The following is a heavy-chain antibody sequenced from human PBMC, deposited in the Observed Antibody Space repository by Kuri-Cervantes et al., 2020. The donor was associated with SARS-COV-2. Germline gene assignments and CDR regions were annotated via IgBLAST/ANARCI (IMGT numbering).Heavy chain of an antibody. D-gene: IGHD1-26*01. V-gene: IGHV3-30-3*01. Sequence: GESLKISCAASGFTFSSYAMSWVRQAPGKGLEWVAVISYDGSNKYYADSVKGRFTISRDNSKNTLYLQMNSLRAEDTAVYYCATDLWEPQGSDIWGQGTMVTVSS. J-gene: IGHJ3*02. CDR1: GFTFSSYA. CDR3: ATDLWEPQGSDI. CDR2: ISYDGSNK.